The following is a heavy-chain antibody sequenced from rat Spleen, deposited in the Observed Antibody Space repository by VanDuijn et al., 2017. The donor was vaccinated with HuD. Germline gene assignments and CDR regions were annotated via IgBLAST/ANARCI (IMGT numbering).Heavy chain of an antibody. CDR2: ISYYDFTP. CDR1: GFTFSDFY. J-gene: IGHJ2*01. Sequence: EVQLVESGGGLVQPGRSLKLSCAASGFTFSDFYMAWVRQTPKKGLEWVTSISYYDFTPFYRDSVKGRFTISRDNAKSTLYLQMDSLRSEDTATYYCARQWDYWGQGVMVTVSS. CDR3: ARQWDY. V-gene: IGHV5-22*01.